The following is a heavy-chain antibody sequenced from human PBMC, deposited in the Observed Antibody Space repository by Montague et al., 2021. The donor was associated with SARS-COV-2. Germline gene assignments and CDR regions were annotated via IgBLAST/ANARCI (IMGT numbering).Heavy chain of an antibody. J-gene: IGHJ4*02. CDR3: VGGIEAAGSYDY. V-gene: IGHV6-1*01. D-gene: IGHD6-13*01. CDR1: GDSVSSHSPT. Sequence: CAISGDSVSSHSPTSNWNTQSPPRGLEWLGRTCYRSMWKSDYARSVKSRIAINPDTSKNQFSLQLSSVTPEDTALYYCVGGIEAAGSYDYWGQGTLVTVSS. CDR2: TCYRSMWKS.